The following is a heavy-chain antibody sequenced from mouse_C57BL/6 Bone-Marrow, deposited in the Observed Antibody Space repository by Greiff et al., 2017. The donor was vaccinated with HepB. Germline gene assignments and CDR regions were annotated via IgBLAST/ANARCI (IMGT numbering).Heavy chain of an antibody. D-gene: IGHD2-10*02. CDR3: ARDPYDY. CDR1: GFTFSSYA. CDR2: ISDGGSYT. V-gene: IGHV5-4*03. Sequence: EVKVVESGGGLVKPGGSLKLSCAASGFTFSSYAMSWVRQTPEKRLEWVATISDGGSYTDYPDNVKGRFTISRDNAKNNLYMQMSHLKSEDTAMYYCARDPYDYWGQGTLVTVSA. J-gene: IGHJ3*01.